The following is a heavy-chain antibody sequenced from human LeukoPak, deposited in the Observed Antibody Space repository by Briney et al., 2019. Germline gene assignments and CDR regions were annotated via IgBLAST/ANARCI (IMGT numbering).Heavy chain of an antibody. J-gene: IGHJ4*02. CDR2: ITSSSSYI. Sequence: KPGGSLRLSCAASGFTFSSYTVNWVRQAPGKGLEWVSSITSSSSYIYYADSVKGRFTISRDNARKSLDLQMNSLRAEDTAVYYCARGARSGWPPDGLDYWGQGTLVTVSS. D-gene: IGHD6-19*01. V-gene: IGHV3-21*01. CDR1: GFTFSSYT. CDR3: ARGARSGWPPDGLDY.